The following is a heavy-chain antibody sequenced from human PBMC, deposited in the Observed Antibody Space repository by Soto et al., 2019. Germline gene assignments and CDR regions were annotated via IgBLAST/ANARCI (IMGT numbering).Heavy chain of an antibody. Sequence: QVQLVQSGVEVKKPGASVKVSCKASGYMFTSYGLTWVRQAPGQGLEWMGWISPFNVNTKYAQNLQGRVTLTTDTSTNTVYMQLTGLRSDDTAVYYCARGGSRRGHEYWGQGTLVTVSS. D-gene: IGHD6-13*01. V-gene: IGHV1-18*01. CDR3: ARGGSRRGHEY. J-gene: IGHJ4*02. CDR2: ISPFNVNT. CDR1: GYMFTSYG.